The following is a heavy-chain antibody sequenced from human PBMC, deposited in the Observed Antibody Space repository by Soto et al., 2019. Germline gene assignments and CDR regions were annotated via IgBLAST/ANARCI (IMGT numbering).Heavy chain of an antibody. J-gene: IGHJ4*02. CDR1: GFRFSTYA. V-gene: IGHV3-23*01. CDR3: AKESLEGAGGHDY. CDR2: IIGSGGST. D-gene: IGHD3-10*01. Sequence: PGGSLRLSCAASGFRFSTYAMNWVRQAPGKGLEWVSVIIGSGGSTSYADSVKGRFTISRDSSKNTLYLQMDSLRVDDTAIYYCAKESLEGAGGHDYWGRGTLVTVSS.